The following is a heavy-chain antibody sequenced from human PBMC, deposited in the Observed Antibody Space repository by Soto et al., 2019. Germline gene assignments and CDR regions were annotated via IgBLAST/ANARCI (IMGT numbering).Heavy chain of an antibody. CDR2: IYHSGST. Sequence: SETRSLTWAVSGYSISSGYYWCLIRQPPGKGLEWIGSIYHSGSTYYNPSLKSRVTISVDTSKNQFSLKLSSVTAADTAVYYCARVARSGWYLDYWGQGTLVTVSS. V-gene: IGHV4-38-2*01. CDR3: ARVARSGWYLDY. J-gene: IGHJ4*02. D-gene: IGHD6-19*01. CDR1: GYSISSGYY.